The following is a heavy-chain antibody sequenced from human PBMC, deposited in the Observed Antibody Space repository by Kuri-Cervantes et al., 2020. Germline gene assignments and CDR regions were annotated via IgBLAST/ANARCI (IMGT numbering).Heavy chain of an antibody. Sequence: LRLSCTVSGGSISSGDYYWSWIRQPPGKGLEWIGYIYYSGSTYYNPSLKSRVTISVDTSKNQFSLKLSSVTAADTAVYYCARELIPKYYFDYWGQGNLVTVSS. J-gene: IGHJ4*02. CDR2: IYYSGST. CDR3: ARELIPKYYFDY. CDR1: GGSISSGDYY. V-gene: IGHV4-30-4*01. D-gene: IGHD2-2*02.